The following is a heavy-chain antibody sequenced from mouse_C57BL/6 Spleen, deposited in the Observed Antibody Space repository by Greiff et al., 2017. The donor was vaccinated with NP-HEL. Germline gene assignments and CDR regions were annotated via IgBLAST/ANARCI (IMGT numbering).Heavy chain of an antibody. V-gene: IGHV1-69*01. CDR1: GYTFTSYW. CDR3: ARDSSGYVAY. D-gene: IGHD3-2*02. CDR2: IDPSDSYT. Sequence: QVQLKQPGAELVMPGASVKLSCKASGYTFTSYWMHWVKQRPGQGLEWIGEIDPSDSYTNYNQKFKGKSTLTVDKSSSTAYMQLSSLTSEDSAVYYCARDSSGYVAYWGQGTLVTVSA. J-gene: IGHJ3*01.